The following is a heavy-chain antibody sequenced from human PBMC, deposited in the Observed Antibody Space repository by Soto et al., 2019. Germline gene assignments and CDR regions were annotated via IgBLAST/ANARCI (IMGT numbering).Heavy chain of an antibody. CDR3: ARHPGYGLYYFDY. D-gene: IGHD5-18*01. Sequence: SETLSLTCAVSGGSISSSNWWSWVRQPPGKGLEWIGSIYYSGSTYYNPSLKSRVTISVDTSKNQFSLKLSSVTAADTAVYYCARHPGYGLYYFDYWGQGTLVTVSS. CDR1: GGSISSSNW. J-gene: IGHJ4*02. CDR2: IYYSGST. V-gene: IGHV4-39*01.